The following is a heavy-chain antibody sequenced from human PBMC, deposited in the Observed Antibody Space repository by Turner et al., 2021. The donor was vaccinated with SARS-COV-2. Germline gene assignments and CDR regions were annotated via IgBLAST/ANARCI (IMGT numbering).Heavy chain of an antibody. J-gene: IGHJ5*02. CDR3: ARGAYSSVSLNKFDA. V-gene: IGHV4-59*07. Sequence: QVELQESGPELLKPSDTLSLSCSVSGDSISSYYWLWIRQPPGKGLEWIGYIFYTGSTSFNPSLNDRATMSVDTSENQFFLHLKSVTPADTTVYHCARGAYSSVSLNKFDAWGQGILVSVSS. CDR2: IFYTGST. D-gene: IGHD3-16*01. CDR1: GDSISSYY.